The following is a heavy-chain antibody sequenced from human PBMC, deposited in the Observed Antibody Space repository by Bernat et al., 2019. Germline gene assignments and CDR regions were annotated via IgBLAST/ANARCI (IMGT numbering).Heavy chain of an antibody. J-gene: IGHJ4*02. CDR1: GFIFSTYS. V-gene: IGHV3-48*01. CDR2: ISSDSSTI. D-gene: IGHD6-13*01. Sequence: EVQLVESGGGLVQPGESLRLSCAASGFIFSTYSMNWVRQAPGKGLEWVSYISSDSSTIYYADSVKGRFTISRDNAKNSLYLQMNSRRAEDTAVYYCARDSGSSWYYFDYWGLGTLVTVSS. CDR3: ARDSGSSWYYFDY.